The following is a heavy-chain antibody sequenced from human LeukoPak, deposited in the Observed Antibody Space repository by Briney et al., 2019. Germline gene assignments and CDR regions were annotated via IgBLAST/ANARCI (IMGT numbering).Heavy chain of an antibody. Sequence: ASVKVSCTASGYTFTSYDINWVRQATGQGLEWMGWMNPNSGNTGYAQKFQGRVTMTRNTSISTAYMELSSLRAEDTAVYYCARDLRYGSERTFDPWGQGTLVTVSS. V-gene: IGHV1-8*01. D-gene: IGHD3-10*01. J-gene: IGHJ5*02. CDR2: MNPNSGNT. CDR3: ARDLRYGSERTFDP. CDR1: GYTFTSYD.